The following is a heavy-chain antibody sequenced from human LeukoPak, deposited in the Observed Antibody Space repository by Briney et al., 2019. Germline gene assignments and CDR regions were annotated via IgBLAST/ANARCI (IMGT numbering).Heavy chain of an antibody. J-gene: IGHJ4*01. CDR3: ARAPGTTFDY. CDR1: GYSISSGYY. D-gene: IGHD4-17*01. V-gene: IGHV4-38-2*02. Sequence: SETLSLTCTVSGYSISSGYYWGWIRQPPGKGLEWIGSIYHSGSTYYNPSLKSRVTISVDTSKNQFSLKLTSVTAADTTVYYCARAPGTTFDYWGHGNMVTVSS. CDR2: IYHSGST.